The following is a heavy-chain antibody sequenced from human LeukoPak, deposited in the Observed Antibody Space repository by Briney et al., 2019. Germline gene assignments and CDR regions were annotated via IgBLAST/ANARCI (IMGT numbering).Heavy chain of an antibody. J-gene: IGHJ4*02. V-gene: IGHV3-53*01. CDR1: GFTVSTNY. CDR2: IYIAGDP. Sequence: GGSLRLSCAASGFTVSTNYMTWVRQAPGKGLEWVPVIYIAGDPYNADSVKGRFSISRDNRKNMLYLQMNSLRAEDTAVYYCARGLIYYDSRGHYLAERPYFDYWGQGTLVTVSS. D-gene: IGHD3-22*01. CDR3: ARGLIYYDSRGHYLAERPYFDY.